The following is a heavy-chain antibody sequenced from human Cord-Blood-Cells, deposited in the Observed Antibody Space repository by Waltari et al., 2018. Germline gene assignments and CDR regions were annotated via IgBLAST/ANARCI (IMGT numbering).Heavy chain of an antibody. Sequence: EVQLVESGGGLVKPGRSLRLSCTASGFTFGDYAMRWFRQAPRKGLGWVGFIASKAYGGTTEDAASVKGRFTISRDDSKSIAYLQMNSLKTEDTAVYYCTRYLTGDFFDYWGQGTLVTVSS. D-gene: IGHD7-27*01. CDR3: TRYLTGDFFDY. CDR2: IASKAYGGTT. CDR1: GFTFGDYA. J-gene: IGHJ4*02. V-gene: IGHV3-49*05.